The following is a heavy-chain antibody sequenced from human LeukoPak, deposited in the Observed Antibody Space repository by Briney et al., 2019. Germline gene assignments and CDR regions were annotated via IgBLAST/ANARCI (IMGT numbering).Heavy chain of an antibody. Sequence: GGSLRLSCAASGFTLSSYWMSWVRQAPGKGLEWVANIKQDGSEKNYVDSVKGRFTISRDKAKNSLYLQMYSLRAEDTAVYYCATGPQICGGYDSQFSFDYWGQGALVTVSS. CDR3: ATGPQICGGYDSQFSFDY. J-gene: IGHJ4*02. CDR1: GFTLSSYW. V-gene: IGHV3-7*01. CDR2: IKQDGSEK. D-gene: IGHD5-12*01.